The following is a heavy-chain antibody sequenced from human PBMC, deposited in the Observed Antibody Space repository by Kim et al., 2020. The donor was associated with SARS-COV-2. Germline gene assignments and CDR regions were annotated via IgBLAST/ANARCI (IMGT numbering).Heavy chain of an antibody. J-gene: IGHJ4*02. D-gene: IGHD2-2*01. CDR2: IKSKTDGGTT. V-gene: IGHV3-15*01. CDR3: TTDLGYCSSTSCYHQAR. Sequence: GGSLRLSCAASGFTFSNAWMSWVRQAPGKGLELVGRIKSKTDGGTTDYAAPVKGRFTISRDDSKNTLYLQMNSLKTEDTAVYYCTTDLGYCSSTSCYHQARWGQGTLVTVSS. CDR1: GFTFSNAW.